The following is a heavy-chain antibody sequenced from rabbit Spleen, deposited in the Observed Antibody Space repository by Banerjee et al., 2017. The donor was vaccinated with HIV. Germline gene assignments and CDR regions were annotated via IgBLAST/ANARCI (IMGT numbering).Heavy chain of an antibody. Sequence: QEQLEESGGDLVKPGASLTLTCTASGFSFSNNDVMCWVRQAPGKGLEWIACINVYTGKPVYATWAKGRFTISRTSSTTVTLQMTSLTAADTATYFCARDLTSVVGWNFNLWGQGTLVTVS. D-gene: IGHD1-1*01. CDR3: ARDLTSVVGWNFNL. CDR1: GFSFSNNDV. CDR2: INVYTGKP. J-gene: IGHJ4*01. V-gene: IGHV1S45*01.